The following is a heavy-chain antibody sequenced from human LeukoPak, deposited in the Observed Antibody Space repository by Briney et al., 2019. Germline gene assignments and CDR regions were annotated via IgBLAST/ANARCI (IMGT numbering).Heavy chain of an antibody. CDR1: GYIFNTNG. J-gene: IGHJ4*02. CDR3: ARDLGKGSYFDY. Sequence: GASVKVSCKGSGYIFNTNGINWVRQAPGQGLEWMGWISAYNGNTNYAQKLQGRVTMTTDTSTSTAYMELRSLRSDDTAVYYCARDLGKGSYFDYWGQGTLVTVSS. CDR2: ISAYNGNT. D-gene: IGHD3-10*01. V-gene: IGHV1-18*01.